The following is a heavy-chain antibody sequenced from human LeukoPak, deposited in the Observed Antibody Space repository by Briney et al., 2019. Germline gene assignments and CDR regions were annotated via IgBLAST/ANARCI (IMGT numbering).Heavy chain of an antibody. V-gene: IGHV1-2*02. CDR1: GYTFNEFY. J-gene: IGHJ4*02. Sequence: GTSVKLSCKGSGYTFNEFYIHWVSQAPGQGLEGMGWINPKSGGTNSAQNFQGRVTINTDTAVNTAYMTLSGLRSDDSAVYYCARSALTFGSGSSTGSVGYWGLGTLVIVSS. CDR2: INPKSGGT. CDR3: ARSALTFGSGSSTGSVGY. D-gene: IGHD3-10*01.